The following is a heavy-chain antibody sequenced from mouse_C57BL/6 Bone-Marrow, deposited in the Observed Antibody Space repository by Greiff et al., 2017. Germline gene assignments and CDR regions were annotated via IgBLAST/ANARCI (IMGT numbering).Heavy chain of an antibody. D-gene: IGHD2-3*01. CDR3: VGYYWFAY. Sequence: DVHLVESGGGLVQPKGSLKLSCAASGFSFNTYAMNWVRQAPGKGLEWVARIRSKSNNYATYYADSVKDRFTISRDDSESMLYLQMNNLKTEDTAMYYCVGYYWFAYWGQGTLVTVSA. CDR1: GFSFNTYA. J-gene: IGHJ3*01. V-gene: IGHV10-1*01. CDR2: IRSKSNNYAT.